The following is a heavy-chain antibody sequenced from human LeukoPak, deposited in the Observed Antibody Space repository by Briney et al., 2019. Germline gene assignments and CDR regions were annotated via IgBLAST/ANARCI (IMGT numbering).Heavy chain of an antibody. CDR3: ARRASYYYDSSGYYYDHFQH. CDR2: IIPVLGVS. J-gene: IGHJ1*01. D-gene: IGHD3-22*01. V-gene: IGHV1-69*04. CDR1: GGSFSSFV. Sequence: SVKVSCKASGGSFSSFVITWVRQAPGQGLEWMGRIIPVLGVSNFAQKFQGRVTITADKSTNTAHMELSSLRSEDTAVYYCARRASYYYDSSGYYYDHFQHWGQGTLVTVSS.